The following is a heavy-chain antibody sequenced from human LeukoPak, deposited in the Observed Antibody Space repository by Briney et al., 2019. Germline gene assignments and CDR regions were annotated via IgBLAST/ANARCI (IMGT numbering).Heavy chain of an antibody. CDR1: GFTVSSNY. Sequence: GSMRLSCAASGFTVSSNYMSWVRQAPGKGLEWVSVIYSGGSTYYADSVKGRFTISRDNSKNTLYLQMNSLRAEDTAVYYCASAAGCSGGSCYYYYGMDVWGKGTTVTVSS. D-gene: IGHD2-15*01. J-gene: IGHJ6*04. V-gene: IGHV3-53*01. CDR2: IYSGGST. CDR3: ASAAGCSGGSCYYYYGMDV.